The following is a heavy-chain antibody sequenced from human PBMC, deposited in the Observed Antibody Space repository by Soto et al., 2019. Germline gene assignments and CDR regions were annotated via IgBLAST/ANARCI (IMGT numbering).Heavy chain of an antibody. Sequence: LRLSCAASGFTFSSYSMNWVRQAPGKGLEWVSYISSSSSTIYYADSVKGRFTISRDNAKNSLYLQMNSLRAEDTAVYYCARESKGYCSSTSCYADYYYYYMDVWGKGTTVTVSS. J-gene: IGHJ6*03. CDR1: GFTFSSYS. D-gene: IGHD2-2*01. CDR3: ARESKGYCSSTSCYADYYYYYMDV. CDR2: ISSSSSTI. V-gene: IGHV3-48*01.